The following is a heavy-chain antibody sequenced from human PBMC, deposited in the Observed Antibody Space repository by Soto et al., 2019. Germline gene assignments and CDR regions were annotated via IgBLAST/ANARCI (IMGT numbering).Heavy chain of an antibody. CDR2: IIPIFGTA. Sequence: ASVKVSCKASGGTFSSYAISWVRQAPGQGLEWMGGIIPIFGTANYAQKFQGRVTITADESTSTAYMELSSLRSEDTAVYYCARVSWFGELPTDYYYYGMDVWGQGTTVTVSS. J-gene: IGHJ6*02. D-gene: IGHD3-10*01. CDR1: GGTFSSYA. CDR3: ARVSWFGELPTDYYYYGMDV. V-gene: IGHV1-69*13.